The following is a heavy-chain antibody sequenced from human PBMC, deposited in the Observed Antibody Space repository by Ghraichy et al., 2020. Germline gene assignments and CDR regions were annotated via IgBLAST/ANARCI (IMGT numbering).Heavy chain of an antibody. D-gene: IGHD1-14*01. J-gene: IGHJ4*02. CDR2: ISGSGGST. CDR1: GFSFSSYS. CDR3: AKDESLTTVVLDY. V-gene: IGHV3-23*01. Sequence: GRSLRLSCAASGFSFSSYSMRWVRQAPGKGLEWVSAISGSGGSTYYADSVKGRVTISRDNSKNTLYLQMDSLRAEDTAVYYCAKDESLTTVVLDYWCQRALVTVS.